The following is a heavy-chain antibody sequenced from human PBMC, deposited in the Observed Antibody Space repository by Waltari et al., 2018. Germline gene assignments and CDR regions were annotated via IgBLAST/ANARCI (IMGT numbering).Heavy chain of an antibody. V-gene: IGHV4-59*01. CDR3: AREGGSSGYYDY. D-gene: IGHD3-22*01. CDR1: GGSISSYY. Sequence: QVQLQESGPGLVKPSETLSLTCTVSGGSISSYYWSWIRQPPGKGLEWIGYIYYSGSTNCTPSLKSRVNISVDTSKNQFSLKLSSVTAADTAVYYCAREGGSSGYYDYWGQGTLVTVSS. CDR2: IYYSGST. J-gene: IGHJ4*02.